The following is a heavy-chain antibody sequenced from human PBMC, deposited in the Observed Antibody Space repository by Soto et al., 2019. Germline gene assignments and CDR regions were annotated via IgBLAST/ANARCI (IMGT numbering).Heavy chain of an antibody. J-gene: IGHJ6*02. CDR2: ITETGGGK. V-gene: IGHV3-23*01. CDR3: ARFIVDSADGRSARPRXV. CDR1: GFTFSTHV. D-gene: IGHD2-21*01. Sequence: EGSLRLSCVAAGFTFSTHVMTWVRQMTGKGLECVSTITETGGGKYYADSVKGRFTISRDNSKNTLYLQMNSLRAEDTAVYYCARFIVDSADGRSARPRXVLGQATTGTASS.